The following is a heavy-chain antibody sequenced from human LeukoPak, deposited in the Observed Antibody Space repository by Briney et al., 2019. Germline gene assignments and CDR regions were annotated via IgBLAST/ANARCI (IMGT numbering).Heavy chain of an antibody. D-gene: IGHD6-19*01. CDR3: VRDSGRFDY. J-gene: IGHJ4*02. V-gene: IGHV4-59*01. CDR2: ISSTGST. CDR1: GGSISGYY. Sequence: SETLSLTCTVSGGSISGYYWHWIRQPPGKGLEWIGYISSTGSTTYNPSLKSRVTISVDTSKKQFSLRLSSVTAADTAVYYCVRDSGRFDYWGQGTLVTVSS.